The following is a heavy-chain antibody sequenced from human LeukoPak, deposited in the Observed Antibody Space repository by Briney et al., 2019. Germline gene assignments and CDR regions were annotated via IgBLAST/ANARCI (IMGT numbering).Heavy chain of an antibody. CDR1: GYTFTTFG. J-gene: IGHJ4*02. CDR2: ISAYNGNT. Sequence: GASVKVSCKASGYTFTTFGISWVRQAPGQGLEWIGWISAYNGNTNYAQKLQGRVTMTTDTSTSTAYMELRSLRSDDTAVYYCAREYCSWTSCYGVDYWGQGTLVTVSS. D-gene: IGHD2-2*01. CDR3: AREYCSWTSCYGVDY. V-gene: IGHV1-18*01.